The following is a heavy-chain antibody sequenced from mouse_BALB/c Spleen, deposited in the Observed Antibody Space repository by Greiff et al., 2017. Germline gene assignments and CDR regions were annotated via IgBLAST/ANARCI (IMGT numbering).Heavy chain of an antibody. J-gene: IGHJ3*01. Sequence: QVQLQQSGPGLVQPSQSLSITCTVSGFSLTSYGVHWVRQSPGKGLEWLGVIWSGGSTDYNAAFISRLSISKDNSKSQVFFKMNSLQANDTAIYYCARNNGYWFAYWGQGTLVTVSA. CDR1: GFSLTSYG. CDR3: ARNNGYWFAY. V-gene: IGHV2-2*02. CDR2: IWSGGST.